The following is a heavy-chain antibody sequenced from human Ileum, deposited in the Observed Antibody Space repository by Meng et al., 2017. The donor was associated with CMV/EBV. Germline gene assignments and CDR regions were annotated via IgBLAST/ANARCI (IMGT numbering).Heavy chain of an antibody. CDR3: ASGKSNLEY. CDR2: FNHYGST. V-gene: IGHV4-34*01. D-gene: IGHD4-11*01. CDR1: GGSFSGYY. J-gene: IGHJ4*02. Sequence: QVQLKGWGGGLLKPSGTLSLTWAVYGGSFSGYYWSWIRQVPGKGLEWIGEFNHYGSTNYNPSLKSRVTISVDTSKNQFSLNLSSVTAADTAVYYCASGKSNLEYWGQGTLVTVSS.